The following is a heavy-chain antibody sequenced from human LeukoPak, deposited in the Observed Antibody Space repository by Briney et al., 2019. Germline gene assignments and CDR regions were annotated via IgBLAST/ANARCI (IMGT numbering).Heavy chain of an antibody. CDR3: ASPYSSSYDAFDI. V-gene: IGHV4-39*02. CDR2: IYYSGNT. CDR1: GGSISSRSYF. D-gene: IGHD6-6*01. J-gene: IGHJ3*02. Sequence: SETRSLTCAVSGGSISSRSYFWGWIRQPPGKGLEWIGTIYYSGNTFYNPSLKSRVTISVDTSKNHFSLKLSSVTAADTAVYYCASPYSSSYDAFDIWGQGTMVTVSS.